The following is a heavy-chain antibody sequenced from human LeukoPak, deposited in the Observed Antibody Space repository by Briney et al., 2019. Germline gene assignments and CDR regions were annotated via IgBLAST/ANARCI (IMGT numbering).Heavy chain of an antibody. V-gene: IGHV3-30-3*01. Sequence: GRSLRLSCAASGFTFSSYAMHWVRQAPGKGLEWVAVISYDGSNKYYADSVKGRFTISRDNSKNTLYLQMNSLRAEDTAVYYCARVPRSGYCGSTSCYVYGYWGQGTLVTVSS. J-gene: IGHJ4*02. CDR2: ISYDGSNK. CDR3: ARVPRSGYCGSTSCYVYGY. D-gene: IGHD2-2*01. CDR1: GFTFSSYA.